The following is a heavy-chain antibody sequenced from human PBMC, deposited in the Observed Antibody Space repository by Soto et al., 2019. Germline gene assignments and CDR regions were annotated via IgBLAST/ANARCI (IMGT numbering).Heavy chain of an antibody. V-gene: IGHV3-23*01. CDR1: GFTFSNYA. CDR3: AKGPTIVGVSISYSFYYGFYV. CDR2: ISNSGAST. Sequence: GGSLRLSCAASGFTFSNYAIGWVRQAPGKGLEWVSAISNSGASTYSADSVKGRFTISRDNSQNTLCLQMNRLRAEDTAVYYCAKGPTIVGVSISYSFYYGFYVLGQGTTVTVSS. J-gene: IGHJ6*02. D-gene: IGHD3-3*01.